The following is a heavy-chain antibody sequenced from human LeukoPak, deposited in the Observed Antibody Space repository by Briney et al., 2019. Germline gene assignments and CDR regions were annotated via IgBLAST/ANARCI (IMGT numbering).Heavy chain of an antibody. CDR2: ISGSTSYT. J-gene: IGHJ3*02. CDR3: ARLIDYGRNTDLVAFDM. D-gene: IGHD4-23*01. CDR1: GFTFSDYY. V-gene: IGHV3-11*06. Sequence: GSLRLSCATSGFTFSDYYMSWIRQAPGKGLEWVSYISGSTSYTNFADSVRGRFTISRDNAKDSLYLQMNSLRAEDTAVYYLARLIDYGRNTDLVAFDMGGQGTMGTVSS.